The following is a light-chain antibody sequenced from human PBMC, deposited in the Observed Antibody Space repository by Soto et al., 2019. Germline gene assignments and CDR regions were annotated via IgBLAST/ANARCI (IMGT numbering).Light chain of an antibody. V-gene: IGKV3-15*01. Sequence: EIVMTQSPATLSVSPGERVTLSCRASQSVSSYLAWYQHKPGQPPRLLIYGASTRATNNPARFSGSGSGTDFTLTISNLQPEDFAVYFCQQCSDWPLFTFGQGTRLEIK. CDR2: GAS. CDR1: QSVSSY. CDR3: QQCSDWPLFT. J-gene: IGKJ5*01.